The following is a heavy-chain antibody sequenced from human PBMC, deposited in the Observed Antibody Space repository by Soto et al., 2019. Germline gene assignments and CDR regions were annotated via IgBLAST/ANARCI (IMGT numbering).Heavy chain of an antibody. CDR1: GFSLSDYW. Sequence: PGGSLRLSCAASGFSLSDYWMHWVRQVPGKGLLWVSRISVGGRDTTYADSVKGRFTISRDNSKNTLYLQMNSLRAEDTAVYYCAKGYCTNGVCYKRYYYYGMDVWGQGTTVTVSS. CDR2: ISVGGRDT. CDR3: AKGYCTNGVCYKRYYYYGMDV. J-gene: IGHJ6*02. V-gene: IGHV3-74*03. D-gene: IGHD2-8*01.